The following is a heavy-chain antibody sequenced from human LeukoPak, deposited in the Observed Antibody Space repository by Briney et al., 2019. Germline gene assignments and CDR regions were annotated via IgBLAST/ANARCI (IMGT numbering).Heavy chain of an antibody. CDR2: INHSGST. Sequence: SETLSLTCAVYGGSFSGYYWSWIRHPPGNGLEWIGEINHSGSTNYNPSLNRRATISVDTSKNQFSLKLSSVTAADTAVYYCARDTPSEVTGWLLLPWFDPWGQGTLVTVSS. CDR1: GGSFSGYY. D-gene: IGHD3-22*01. CDR3: ARDTPSEVTGWLLLPWFDP. V-gene: IGHV4-34*01. J-gene: IGHJ5*02.